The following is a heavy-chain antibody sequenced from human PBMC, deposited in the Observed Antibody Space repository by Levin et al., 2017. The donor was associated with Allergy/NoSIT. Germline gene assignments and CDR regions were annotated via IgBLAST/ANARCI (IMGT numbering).Heavy chain of an antibody. Sequence: SETLSLTCAVYGGSFSGYYWSWIRQPPGKGLEWIGEINHSGSTNYNPSLKSRVTISVDTSKNQFSLKLSSVTAADTAVYYCARGLGEMATTQVRFGYYYYGMDGWGQGTTVTVSS. V-gene: IGHV4-34*01. CDR2: INHSGST. CDR1: GGSFSGYY. D-gene: IGHD5-24*01. CDR3: ARGLGEMATTQVRFGYYYYGMDG. J-gene: IGHJ6*02.